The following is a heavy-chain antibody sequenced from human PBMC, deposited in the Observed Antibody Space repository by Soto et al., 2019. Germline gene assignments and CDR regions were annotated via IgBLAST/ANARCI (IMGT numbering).Heavy chain of an antibody. D-gene: IGHD2-21*01. Sequence: VKLVESGGDLVKPGGYLRLSCAASGFIFSHAWFHWVRQPPGKGLELVGRVKNNGGATDYAPSVKGRFTISRDDSKDMVYLQMSSLRTEDTAIYYCAADLGPAYDSNNWFDPWGQGTLVTVSS. CDR3: AADLGPAYDSNNWFDP. J-gene: IGHJ5*02. CDR1: GFIFSHAW. V-gene: IGHV3-15*07. CDR2: VKNNGGAT.